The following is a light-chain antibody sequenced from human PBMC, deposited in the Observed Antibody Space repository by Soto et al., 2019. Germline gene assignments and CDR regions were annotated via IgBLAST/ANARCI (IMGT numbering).Light chain of an antibody. J-gene: IGLJ2*01. V-gene: IGLV2-8*01. Sequence: QSALTQPPSASGSPGQSVAISCSGTSRDVGGYNYVSWYQQHPGKAPKLMIYDVNKRPSGVPDRCSGSKSGNTASLTVSGLQAEDEADYYCISYAGSNKPAFGGGTKLTVL. CDR2: DVN. CDR3: ISYAGSNKPA. CDR1: SRDVGGYNY.